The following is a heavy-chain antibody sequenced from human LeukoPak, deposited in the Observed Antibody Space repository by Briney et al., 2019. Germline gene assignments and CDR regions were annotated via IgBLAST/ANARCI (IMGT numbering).Heavy chain of an antibody. V-gene: IGHV3-30-3*01. D-gene: IGHD3-16*01. CDR1: GFTFRSYA. CDR3: ARDGGGSPNAFDI. J-gene: IGHJ3*02. Sequence: PGRSLGLSCAASGFTFRSYAMHWVRQAPGKGLEWVALISYDGSNRYYVDSVKGRFTISRDSSKNTVHLQMNSLRPEDTAVYYCARDGGGSPNAFDIWGQGTMVTVSS. CDR2: ISYDGSNR.